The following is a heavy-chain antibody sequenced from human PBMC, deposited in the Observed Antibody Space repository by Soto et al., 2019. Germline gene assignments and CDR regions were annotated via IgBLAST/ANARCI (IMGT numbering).Heavy chain of an antibody. CDR1: GYTFTSYA. J-gene: IGHJ4*02. Sequence: QVQLVQSGAEEKKPGASVKVSCKASGYTFTSYAMHWVRQAPGQRLEWMGWINAGNGNTKYSHKFQGRVTITRDTSASTAYMELSSLRSEDTAVYYWARGGPPIDYWGQGTLVTVSS. CDR3: ARGGPPIDY. D-gene: IGHD3-10*01. V-gene: IGHV1-3*05. CDR2: INAGNGNT.